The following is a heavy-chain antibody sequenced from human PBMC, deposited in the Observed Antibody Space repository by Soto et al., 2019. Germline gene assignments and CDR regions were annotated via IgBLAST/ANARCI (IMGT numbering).Heavy chain of an antibody. CDR1: GGSISSGGYY. CDR2: IYYIGST. V-gene: IGHV4-31*03. CDR3: ARDLRFRGFYALDV. D-gene: IGHD3-10*01. Sequence: SETLSLTCTVSGGSISSGGYYWSWIRQHPGKGLEWIGYIYYIGSTYYNPSLKSRVTISVDTSKNQFSLKLSSVTAADTAVYYCARDLRFRGFYALDVWGQGTAVTVSS. J-gene: IGHJ6*02.